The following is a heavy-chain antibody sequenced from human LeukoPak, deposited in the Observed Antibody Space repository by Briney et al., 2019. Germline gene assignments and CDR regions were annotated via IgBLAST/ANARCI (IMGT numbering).Heavy chain of an antibody. CDR3: ARDSDSGWYEA. Sequence: SAKVSCKASGGTFSSYAISWVRQAPGQGLEWMGRIIPILGIANYAQKFQGGVTITADKSTSTAYMELSSLRSEDTAVYYCARDSDSGWYEAWGQGTLVTVSS. D-gene: IGHD6-19*01. V-gene: IGHV1-69*04. J-gene: IGHJ5*02. CDR1: GGTFSSYA. CDR2: IIPILGIA.